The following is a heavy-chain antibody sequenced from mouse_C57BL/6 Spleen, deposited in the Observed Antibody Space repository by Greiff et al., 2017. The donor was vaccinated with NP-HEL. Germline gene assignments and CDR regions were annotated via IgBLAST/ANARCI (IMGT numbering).Heavy chain of an antibody. V-gene: IGHV1-72*01. CDR1: GYTFTSYW. D-gene: IGHD1-1*01. CDR3: AREVYYGSPWFAY. J-gene: IGHJ3*01. CDR2: IDPNSGGT. Sequence: QVQLQQPGAELVKPGASVKLSCKASGYTFTSYWMHWVKQRPGRGLEWIGRIDPNSGGTKYNEQFKSKATLTVDKPSSTAYMQLSSLTSEDSAVYDCAREVYYGSPWFAYWGQGTLVTVSA.